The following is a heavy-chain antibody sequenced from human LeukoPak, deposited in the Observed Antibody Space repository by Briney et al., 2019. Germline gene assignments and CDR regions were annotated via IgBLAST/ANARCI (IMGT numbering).Heavy chain of an antibody. CDR1: GFTFSTSA. J-gene: IGHJ3*01. CDR2: IIVGSGAT. CDR3: AAELYGVYTDCCTFHL. D-gene: IGHD4-17*01. V-gene: IGHV1-58*02. Sequence: ASVKVSCKTSGFTFSTSAMQWVQQARGQRLERIGWIIVGSGATNYAQSLQGRFTITRDMSTNTAYMELSSLGSEDSAVYYCAAELYGVYTDCCTFHLWGQGTLVTVSS.